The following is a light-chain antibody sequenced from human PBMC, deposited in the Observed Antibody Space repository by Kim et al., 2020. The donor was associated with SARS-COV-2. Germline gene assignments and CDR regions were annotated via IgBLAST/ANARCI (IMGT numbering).Light chain of an antibody. V-gene: IGLV7-46*01. J-gene: IGLJ2*01. Sequence: QAVVTQEPSLTVSPGETVTLTCGSSTGAVTSGHYPYWFQQKPGQAPRTLIYHTTNRHSWTPTRFSGSLLGGKAALTLSGAQPEDEAEYYCLLFYSGAGIFGGGTQVTVL. CDR1: TGAVTSGHY. CDR3: LLFYSGAGI. CDR2: HTT.